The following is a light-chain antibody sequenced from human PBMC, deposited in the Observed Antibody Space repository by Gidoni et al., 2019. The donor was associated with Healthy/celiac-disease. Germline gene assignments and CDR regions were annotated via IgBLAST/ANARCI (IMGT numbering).Light chain of an antibody. V-gene: IGKV3-15*01. CDR1: QSVSSN. Sequence: EIVMTQSPATLSVSPGESATLSCRASQSVSSNLAWYQQKPGQAPRLLIYGASTRATGIPARFSGSGSGTEFTLTISSLQSEDFAVYYCQQYNNWPRSVFGGGTKVEIK. J-gene: IGKJ4*01. CDR3: QQYNNWPRSV. CDR2: GAS.